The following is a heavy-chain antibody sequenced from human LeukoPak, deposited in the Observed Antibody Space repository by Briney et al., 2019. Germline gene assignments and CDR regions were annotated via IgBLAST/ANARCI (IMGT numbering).Heavy chain of an antibody. CDR1: GFTFSSHA. D-gene: IGHD6-13*01. Sequence: GSLRLSCAASGFTFSSHAMSWVRQAPGKGLEWVSAISGSGGSTYYADSVKGRFTISRDNSKNTLYLQMNSLRAEDTAVYYCAKDSSSWYATTTYDYWGQGTLVTVSS. CDR2: ISGSGGST. CDR3: AKDSSSWYATTTYDY. V-gene: IGHV3-23*01. J-gene: IGHJ4*02.